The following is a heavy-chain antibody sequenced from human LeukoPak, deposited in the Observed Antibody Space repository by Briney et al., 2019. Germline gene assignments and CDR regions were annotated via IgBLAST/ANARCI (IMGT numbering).Heavy chain of an antibody. CDR2: MNPNSGNT. V-gene: IGHV1-8*01. CDR1: GYTFTSYD. CDR3: ARDRDDGDDAFDI. D-gene: IGHD4/OR15-4a*01. J-gene: IGHJ3*02. Sequence: GASVKVSCKASGYTFTSYDINWVRQATGQGLEWMGWMNPNSGNTGYAQKFQGWVTMTRDTSISTAYMELSRLRSDDTAVYYCARDRDDGDDAFDIWGQGTMVTVSS.